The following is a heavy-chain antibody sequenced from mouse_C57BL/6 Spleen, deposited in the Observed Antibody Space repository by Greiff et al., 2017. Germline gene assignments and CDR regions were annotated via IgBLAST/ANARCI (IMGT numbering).Heavy chain of an antibody. D-gene: IGHD2-5*01. V-gene: IGHV1-64*01. CDR1: GYTFTSYW. CDR2: IHPNSGST. Sequence: QVQLQQPGAELVKPGASVKLSCKASGYTFTSYWMHWVKQRPGQGLEWIGMIHPNSGSTNYNEKFKSKATLAVDKSSSTAYMQLSSLTSEDSAVYYCARPYYSNYAYYFDYWGQGTTLTVSA. CDR3: ARPYYSNYAYYFDY. J-gene: IGHJ2*01.